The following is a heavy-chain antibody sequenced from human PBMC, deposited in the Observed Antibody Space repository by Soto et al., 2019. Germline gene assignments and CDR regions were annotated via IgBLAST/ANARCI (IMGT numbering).Heavy chain of an antibody. Sequence: QVQLVESGGGVVQPGRSLRLSCAASGFTFSSYGMHWVRQAPGKGLEWVAVISYDGSNKYYADSVKGRFTISRDNSKNTLYLQMNSLRAEDTAVYYCAKDSGTMVRGVITYGMDVCGQGTTVTVSS. J-gene: IGHJ6*02. CDR1: GFTFSSYG. D-gene: IGHD3-10*01. CDR3: AKDSGTMVRGVITYGMDV. V-gene: IGHV3-30*18. CDR2: ISYDGSNK.